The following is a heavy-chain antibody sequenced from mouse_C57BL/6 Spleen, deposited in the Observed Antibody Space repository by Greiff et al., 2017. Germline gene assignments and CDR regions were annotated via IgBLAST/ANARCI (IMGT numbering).Heavy chain of an antibody. CDR3: ARRDYGSSLDY. CDR1: GFTFSDYG. D-gene: IGHD1-1*01. Sequence: EVHLVEPGGGLVKPGGSLKLSCAASGFTFSDYGMPWVRQAPEQGLEWVAYISSGSSTIYYADTVKGRFTISRDNAKNTLFLQMTSLMSEDTAMYYCARRDYGSSLDYWGQGTTLTVSS. J-gene: IGHJ2*01. V-gene: IGHV5-17*01. CDR2: ISSGSSTI.